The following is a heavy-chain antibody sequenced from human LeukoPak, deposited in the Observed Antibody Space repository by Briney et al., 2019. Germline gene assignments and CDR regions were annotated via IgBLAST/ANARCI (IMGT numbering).Heavy chain of an antibody. CDR2: ISGSGGST. CDR3: AKGLAWLVELDY. J-gene: IGHJ4*02. V-gene: IGHV3-23*01. Sequence: GGSLRLSCAASGFTLSSYVMSWVRQAPGKGLEWVSGISGSGGSTYYADSVKGRFTISRDNSKNTLYLQMNSLRAEDTAVYYCAKGLAWLVELDYWGQGTLVTVSS. CDR1: GFTLSSYV. D-gene: IGHD6-19*01.